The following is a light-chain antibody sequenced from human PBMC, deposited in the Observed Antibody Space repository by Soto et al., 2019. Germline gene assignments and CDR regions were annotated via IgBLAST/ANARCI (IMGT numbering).Light chain of an antibody. CDR1: QSISIL. J-gene: IGKJ2*01. V-gene: IGKV1-5*01. CDR3: QRYNGY. Sequence: DIQMTQSPSTLSASVGDSVTITCRASQSISILLAWYQQKPGKAPKLLIYDDSTLESGVPSRFSGSGSGAEFTLTISSLQPDDFATYYCQRYNGYFGQGTKLEIK. CDR2: DDS.